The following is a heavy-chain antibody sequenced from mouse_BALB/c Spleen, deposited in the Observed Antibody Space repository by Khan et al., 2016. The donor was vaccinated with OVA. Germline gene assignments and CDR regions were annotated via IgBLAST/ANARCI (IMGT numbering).Heavy chain of an antibody. CDR2: ISFSGTI. CDR1: GYTITSGYS. J-gene: IGHJ4*01. CDR3: ARECNYMDY. D-gene: IGHD2-1*01. V-gene: IGHV3-1*02. Sequence: EVQLQESGPDLVKPSQSLSLTCTVTGYTITSGYSWNWIRQLPRKKLEWMGYISFSGTITYKPSLKSRISITRDTSKNHFFLQLNSVTTEDTATYDCARECNYMDYWGQGTSVTVSS.